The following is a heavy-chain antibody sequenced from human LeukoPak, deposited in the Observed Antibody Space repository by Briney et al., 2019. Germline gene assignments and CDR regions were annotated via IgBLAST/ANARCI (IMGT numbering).Heavy chain of an antibody. CDR1: GYSISNAYY. Sequence: SETLSLTCTVSGYSISNAYYWGWIRQPPGKGLEWIGSIYYSGSTYYNPSLKSRVTISVDTSKNQFSLKLSSVTAADTAVYYCARHFLDWGSESYYYYYMDVWGKGTTVTISS. V-gene: IGHV4-38-2*02. J-gene: IGHJ6*03. CDR3: ARHFLDWGSESYYYYYMDV. CDR2: IYYSGST. D-gene: IGHD3/OR15-3a*01.